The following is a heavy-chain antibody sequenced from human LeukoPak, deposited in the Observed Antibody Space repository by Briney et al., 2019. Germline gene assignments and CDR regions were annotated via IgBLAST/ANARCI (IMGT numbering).Heavy chain of an antibody. V-gene: IGHV4-4*07. CDR2: IHTSGST. Sequence: SGTLSLTCIVSGGSISSYYWSWIRQPAGKGLEWIGQIHTSGSTNYNPSLKSRVAMSVDTSNNQFSLELSSVTAADTAVYYCAGRAQTTGWSFDYWGQGALVTASS. CDR1: GGSISSYY. CDR3: AGRAQTTGWSFDY. J-gene: IGHJ4*02. D-gene: IGHD6-19*01.